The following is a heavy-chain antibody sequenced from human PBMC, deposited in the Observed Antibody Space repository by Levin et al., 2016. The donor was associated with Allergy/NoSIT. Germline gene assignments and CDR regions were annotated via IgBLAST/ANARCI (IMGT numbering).Heavy chain of an antibody. J-gene: IGHJ4*02. CDR2: INSYGSST. CDR3: VRDRESSYGLFDY. CDR1: GFSFSQYW. V-gene: IGHV3-74*01. Sequence: ESLKISCAASGFSFSQYWMHWVRQAPGKGLVWVSRINSYGSSTNYADSVRGRFTISRDNAKSTLYLQMNSLRAGDTAVYYCVRDRESSYGLFDYWGQGALVTVSS. D-gene: IGHD5-18*01.